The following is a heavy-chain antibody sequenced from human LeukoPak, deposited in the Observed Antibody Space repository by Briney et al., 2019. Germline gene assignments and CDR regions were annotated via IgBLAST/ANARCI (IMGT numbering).Heavy chain of an antibody. CDR3: VTGGRQRLVYKAFEY. CDR2: IWHDGTNK. V-gene: IGHV3-33*01. CDR1: GIPFSSYD. J-gene: IGHJ4*02. Sequence: GGSLRLSCGVSGIPFSSYDMHWVRQAPGKGLEWLAVIWHDGTNKFYEASVKGRLTISRDNSNNTVSLQINALRPEDTAVYYCVTGGRQRLVYKAFEYWGQGAMVTVSS. D-gene: IGHD2-8*02.